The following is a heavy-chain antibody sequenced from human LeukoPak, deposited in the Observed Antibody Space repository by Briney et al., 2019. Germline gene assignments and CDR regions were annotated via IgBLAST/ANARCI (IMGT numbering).Heavy chain of an antibody. CDR1: GGSISSSSYY. CDR2: IYYSGST. CDR3: ASHNYDFWSGYYRWFDP. J-gene: IGHJ5*02. D-gene: IGHD3-3*01. V-gene: IGHV4-39*01. Sequence: SETLSLTCTVSGGSISSSSYYWGWIRQPPGTGLEWIGSIYYSGSTYYNPSPESRVTISVDTSKTLFSLKLSSVTAADTAVYYCASHNYDFWSGYYRWFDPWGQGTLVTVSS.